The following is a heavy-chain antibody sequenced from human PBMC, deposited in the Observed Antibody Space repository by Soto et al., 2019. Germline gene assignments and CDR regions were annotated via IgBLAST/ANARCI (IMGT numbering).Heavy chain of an antibody. V-gene: IGHV4-34*01. Sequence: QVQLQQWGAGLLKPSETLSLTCAVYGGSFSGYYWSWIRQPPGKGLEWIGEINHSGSTNYNPSLKSRVTISVDTSKNQFSLKLSPVTAADTAVHYCARGQKLRFLEWLSPNWFDPWGQGTLVTVSS. CDR1: GGSFSGYY. CDR3: ARGQKLRFLEWLSPNWFDP. CDR2: INHSGST. J-gene: IGHJ5*02. D-gene: IGHD3-3*01.